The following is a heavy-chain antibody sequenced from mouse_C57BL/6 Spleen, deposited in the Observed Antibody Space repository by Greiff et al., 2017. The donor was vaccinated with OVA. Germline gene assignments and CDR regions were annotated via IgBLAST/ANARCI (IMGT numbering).Heavy chain of an antibody. Sequence: QVQLKQPGAALVKPGASVKMSCTASGYTFTSYWIPWVKQRPGHGLEWIGDIYPGSGSTNYNEKFKSKATLTVDTSSSTAYMQLSSLTSEDSAVYYCARGGYYGDYWGQGTTLTVSS. CDR3: ARGGYYGDY. J-gene: IGHJ2*01. CDR2: IYPGSGST. V-gene: IGHV1-55*01. CDR1: GYTFTSYW.